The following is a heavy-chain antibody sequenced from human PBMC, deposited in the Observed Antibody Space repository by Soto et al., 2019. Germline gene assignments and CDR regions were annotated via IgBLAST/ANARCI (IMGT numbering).Heavy chain of an antibody. D-gene: IGHD3-22*01. J-gene: IGHJ3*02. CDR2: ISAYNGNT. V-gene: IGHV1-18*01. Sequence: ASVKVSCKASGYTFTSYGISWVRQAPGQGLEWMGWISAYNGNTNYAQKLQGRVTMTTDTSTSTAYMELRSLRSDDTAVYYCATSSRITMIVVPPDAFDIWGQGTMVTVS. CDR1: GYTFTSYG. CDR3: ATSSRITMIVVPPDAFDI.